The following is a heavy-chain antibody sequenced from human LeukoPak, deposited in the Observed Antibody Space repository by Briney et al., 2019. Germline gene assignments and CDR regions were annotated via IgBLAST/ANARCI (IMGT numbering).Heavy chain of an antibody. V-gene: IGHV1-18*01. CDR2: ISAYNGNT. Sequence: GASVKVSCKASGYTFTSCGISWVRQAPGQGLEWMGWISAYNGNTNYAQKLQGRVTMTTDTSTSTAYMELRSLRSDDTAVYYCARDRVVVVAATRTRGELFDYWGQGTLVTVSS. CDR3: ARDRVVVVAATRTRGELFDY. J-gene: IGHJ4*02. CDR1: GYTFTSCG. D-gene: IGHD2-15*01.